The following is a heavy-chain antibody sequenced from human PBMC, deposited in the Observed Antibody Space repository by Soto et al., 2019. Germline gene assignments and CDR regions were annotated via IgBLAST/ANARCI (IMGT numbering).Heavy chain of an antibody. CDR2: IYPGDSDT. CDR1: GYSFTSYW. V-gene: IGHV5-51*01. J-gene: IGHJ4*02. Sequence: GESLKSSCKGSGYSFTSYWIVCVLRMPGKGLECMGIIYPGDSDTRYSPSFQGQVTFSADKSISTAYLQWSSLKASDTAMYYCATGIAARRRLEYWGQGTLVTVSS. D-gene: IGHD6-6*01. CDR3: ATGIAARRRLEY.